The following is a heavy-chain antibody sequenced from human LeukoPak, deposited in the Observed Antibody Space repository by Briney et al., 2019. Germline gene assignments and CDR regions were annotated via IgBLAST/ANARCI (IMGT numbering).Heavy chain of an antibody. CDR3: AREGYSSSLSSFDY. CDR1: GFTFSDYY. CDR2: ISSSGSTI. J-gene: IGHJ4*02. Sequence: NSGGSLRLSCAASGFTFSDYYMSWIRQAPGKGLEWVSYISSSGSTIYYADSVKGRFTISRDNAKNSLYLQMNSLRAEDTAVYYCAREGYSSSLSSFDYWGQGTLVTVSS. V-gene: IGHV3-11*01. D-gene: IGHD6-13*01.